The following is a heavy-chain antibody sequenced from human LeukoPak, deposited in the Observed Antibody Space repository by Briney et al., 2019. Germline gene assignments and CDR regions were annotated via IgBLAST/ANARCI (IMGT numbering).Heavy chain of an antibody. CDR3: ARRYYYDSSGYPRDH. V-gene: IGHV3-30-3*01. Sequence: PGGSLRLSCAASGFTFSSYAMHWVRQAPGKGLEWVAVISYDGSNKYYADSVKGRFTISRDNSKNTLYLQMSSLRAEDTAVYYCARRYYYDSSGYPRDHWGQGTLVTVSS. CDR2: ISYDGSNK. CDR1: GFTFSSYA. D-gene: IGHD3-22*01. J-gene: IGHJ4*02.